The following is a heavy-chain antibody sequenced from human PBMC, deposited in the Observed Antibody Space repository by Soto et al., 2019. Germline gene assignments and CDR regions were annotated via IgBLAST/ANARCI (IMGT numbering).Heavy chain of an antibody. Sequence: GESLKISCVGSGFSFSRYTVGWVRQVPGKGLEWMGVIHPGDSDTIYSPSFQGQVTISADKSISTAYLQWSSLKASDTAMYYCARVRGKPYYYYYMDVWGKGTTVTVSS. CDR3: ARVRGKPYYYYYMDV. CDR2: IHPGDSDT. V-gene: IGHV5-51*01. J-gene: IGHJ6*03. CDR1: GFSFSRYT.